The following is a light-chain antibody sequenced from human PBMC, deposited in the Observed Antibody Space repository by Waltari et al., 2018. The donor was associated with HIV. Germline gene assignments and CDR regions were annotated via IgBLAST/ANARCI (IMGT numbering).Light chain of an antibody. V-gene: IGLV2-23*02. Sequence: QSALTQPASVSGSPGQSLTISCTGTSSDVWSYNLVSWYQQHPGKAPKLMIYEVSKRPSGGSNRFSGSKSGNTASLTISGLQAEDEADYYCCSYAGSTVFGGGTKLTVL. CDR1: SSDVWSYNL. J-gene: IGLJ3*02. CDR3: CSYAGSTV. CDR2: EVS.